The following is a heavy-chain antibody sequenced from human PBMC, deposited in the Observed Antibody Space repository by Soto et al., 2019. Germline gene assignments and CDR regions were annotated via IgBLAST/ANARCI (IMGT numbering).Heavy chain of an antibody. CDR2: IYYSGST. CDR3: ARTLYTYYYDSSGQVLDY. Sequence: QVQLQESGPGLVKPSQTLSLTCTVSGGSISSGDYYWSWIRQPPGKGLEWIGYIYYSGSTYYNPSLKSRVTISVDTSKNQFSLKLSSVTAADTAVYYCARTLYTYYYDSSGQVLDYWGQGTLVTVSS. CDR1: GGSISSGDYY. V-gene: IGHV4-30-4*01. J-gene: IGHJ4*02. D-gene: IGHD3-22*01.